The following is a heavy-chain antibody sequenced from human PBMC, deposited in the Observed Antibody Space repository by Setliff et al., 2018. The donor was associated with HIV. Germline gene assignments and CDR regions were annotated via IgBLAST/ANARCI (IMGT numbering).Heavy chain of an antibody. CDR2: INHSGSA. D-gene: IGHD1-7*01. V-gene: IGHV4-34*01. CDR1: GGSFSGYY. CDR3: ARDRYTWNYGKNYMDV. Sequence: SETLSLTCAVYGGSFSGYYWSWIRQPPGKGLEWIGEINHSGSANYNPSLKSRVTISVDTSKNQFSLKLSSVTAADTAVYYCARDRYTWNYGKNYMDVWGKGTTVTVSS. J-gene: IGHJ6*03.